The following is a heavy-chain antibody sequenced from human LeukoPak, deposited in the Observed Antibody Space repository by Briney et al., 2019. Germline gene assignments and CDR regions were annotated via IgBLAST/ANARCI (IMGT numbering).Heavy chain of an antibody. V-gene: IGHV3-23*01. CDR1: GFTFSSYA. D-gene: IGHD3-9*01. J-gene: IGHJ6*02. CDR2: ISGSGGST. Sequence: GGSLRLSCAASGFTFSSYAMSWVRQAPGKGLEWVSAISGSGGSTYYADSVRGRFTISRDNSKNTLYLQMNSLRAEDTAVYYCAKNRRRVRYFDWLLLDGMDVWGQGTTVTVSS. CDR3: AKNRRRVRYFDWLLLDGMDV.